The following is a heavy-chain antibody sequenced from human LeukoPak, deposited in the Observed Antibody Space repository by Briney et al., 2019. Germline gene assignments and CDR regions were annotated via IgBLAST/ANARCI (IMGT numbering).Heavy chain of an antibody. CDR3: ARDNSGSPTI. CDR1: GGSISSGSYY. V-gene: IGHV4-61*02. Sequence: SQTLSLTCTVSGGSISSGSYYWSWIRQPAGKGLEWIGRISSSGSTNYNPSLKSRVTISVDTSKNQFSLKLSSVTAADTAVYYCARDNSGSPTIWGQGTMVTVSS. D-gene: IGHD1-26*01. CDR2: ISSSGST. J-gene: IGHJ3*02.